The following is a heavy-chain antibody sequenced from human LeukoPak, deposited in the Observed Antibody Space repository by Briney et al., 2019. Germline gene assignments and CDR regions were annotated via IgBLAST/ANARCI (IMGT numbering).Heavy chain of an antibody. J-gene: IGHJ6*02. CDR3: ARGRTYYGAGSYHDVRRYYYYGMDV. D-gene: IGHD3-10*01. Sequence: SETLSLTCAVYGGSFSGYYWSWLRQPPGKGLEWIGEINHSGSTNYNPSLKSRVTISVDTSKNQFSLTLSYVTAADTAVYYCARGRTYYGAGSYHDVRRYYYYGMDVWGQGTTVTVSS. V-gene: IGHV4-34*01. CDR2: INHSGST. CDR1: GGSFSGYY.